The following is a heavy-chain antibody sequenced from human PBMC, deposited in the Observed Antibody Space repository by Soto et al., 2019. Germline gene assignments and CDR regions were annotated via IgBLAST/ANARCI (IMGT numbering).Heavy chain of an antibody. Sequence: PSETLSLTCSVSDVSISSGYYYWSWVRQHPGKGLEWVGYISHSGSTQFNPSLRSRLTMLVDTSKNHFSLRLTSVTSADTAVYYCATFGKLAARSQNHDYWGRGTLVTVSS. CDR3: ATFGKLAARSQNHDY. J-gene: IGHJ4*02. D-gene: IGHD6-13*01. CDR1: DVSISSGYYY. V-gene: IGHV4-31*03. CDR2: ISHSGST.